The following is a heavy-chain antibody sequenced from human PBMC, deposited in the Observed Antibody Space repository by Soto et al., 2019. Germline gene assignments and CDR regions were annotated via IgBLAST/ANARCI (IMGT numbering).Heavy chain of an antibody. D-gene: IGHD3-10*01. CDR2: ISGSGGST. J-gene: IGHJ4*02. CDR3: AKDLWFGELLEGPFDY. CDR1: GFTFSSYA. V-gene: IGHV3-23*01. Sequence: EVQLLESGGGLVQPGGSLRLSCAASGFTFSSYAMSWVRQAPGKGLEWVSAISGSGGSTYYADSVKGRFTISRDNSKNTLYLQMNSLRAEDTAVYYCAKDLWFGELLEGPFDYWGQGTLVTVSS.